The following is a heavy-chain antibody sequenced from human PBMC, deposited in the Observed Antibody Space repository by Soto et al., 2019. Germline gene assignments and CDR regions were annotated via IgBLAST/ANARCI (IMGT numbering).Heavy chain of an antibody. D-gene: IGHD6-13*01. CDR3: AIDEAAQYYFDY. V-gene: IGHV3-74*01. Sequence: EVQLVESGGGLVQPGGSLRLSCAASGFTFSSYWMHWVRQAPGKGLVWVSRINSDGSSTSYADSVKGRFTISRDNAKNTLYLQMNSLRAEDTAVYYCAIDEAAQYYFDYWGQGTLVTVSS. CDR2: INSDGSST. CDR1: GFTFSSYW. J-gene: IGHJ4*02.